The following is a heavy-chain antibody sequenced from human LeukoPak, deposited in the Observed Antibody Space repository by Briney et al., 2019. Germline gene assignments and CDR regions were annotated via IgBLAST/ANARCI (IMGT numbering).Heavy chain of an antibody. CDR2: ITGSGGST. CDR3: AKYYYDSSGSYLVPLDY. CDR1: EFTFSSYG. Sequence: GGSLRLSCAASEFTFSSYGMSWVRQAPGKGLECVSGITGSGGSTYYADSVKGRFTISRDNSKKTLYLQMNSLRAEDTAVYYCAKYYYDSSGSYLVPLDYWGQGTLVTVSS. J-gene: IGHJ4*02. D-gene: IGHD3-22*01. V-gene: IGHV3-23*01.